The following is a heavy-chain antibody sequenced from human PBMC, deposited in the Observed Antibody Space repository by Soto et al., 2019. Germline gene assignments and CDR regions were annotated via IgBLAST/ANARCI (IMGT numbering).Heavy chain of an antibody. CDR3: ARDPSCGGDCHFDL. CDR1: GGIFSNYA. CDR2: IVPVVTTT. V-gene: IGHV1-69*12. Sequence: HVQLVQSGAEVKRPGSSVKVSCKTSGGIFSNYAISWVRQAPGQGLEWMGGIVPVVTTTNYAQKFQGRVTITVDESTTTVYMELSSLTSEDTAVYYCARDPSCGGDCHFDLWGQGTLVTVSS. J-gene: IGHJ5*02. D-gene: IGHD2-21*02.